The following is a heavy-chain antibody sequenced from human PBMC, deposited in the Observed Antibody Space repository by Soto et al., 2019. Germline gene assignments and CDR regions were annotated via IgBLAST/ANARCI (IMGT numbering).Heavy chain of an antibody. CDR3: AKNTHLGHCSSTSCYEYYMDV. Sequence: GRSLRLSCAASGFTFDDYGMSWVRQAPGKGLEWVSGINWNGGSTGYADSVKGRFTISRDNAKNSLYLQMNSLRAEDTALYHCAKNTHLGHCSSTSCYEYYMDVWGKGTTVTVSS. D-gene: IGHD2-2*01. CDR1: GFTFDDYG. CDR2: INWNGGST. J-gene: IGHJ6*03. V-gene: IGHV3-20*01.